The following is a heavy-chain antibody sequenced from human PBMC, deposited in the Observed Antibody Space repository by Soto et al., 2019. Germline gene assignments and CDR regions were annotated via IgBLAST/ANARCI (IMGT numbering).Heavy chain of an antibody. V-gene: IGHV1-18*01. Sequence: QVQLVQSGAEVKKPGASVKVSCKASGYTFTSYGISWVRQAPGQGLEWMGWISAYNGNTNYAQKLQGRVTMTTDTSTSTDYMELRSLRSDDTAVYYCARDDVRIVATTAFDYWGQGTLVTVSS. D-gene: IGHD5-12*01. CDR3: ARDDVRIVATTAFDY. CDR1: GYTFTSYG. J-gene: IGHJ4*02. CDR2: ISAYNGNT.